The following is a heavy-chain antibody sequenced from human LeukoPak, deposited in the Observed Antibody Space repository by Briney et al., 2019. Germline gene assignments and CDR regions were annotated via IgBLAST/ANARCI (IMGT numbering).Heavy chain of an antibody. Sequence: GGSLRLSCAASGFTFSSYAMHWVRQAPGKGPEWVAVISYDGSNKYYADSVKGRFTISRDNSKNTLYLQMNSLRAEDTAVYYCARGQLMPLDWGQGTLVTVSS. J-gene: IGHJ4*02. CDR3: ARGQLMPLD. V-gene: IGHV3-30-3*01. CDR2: ISYDGSNK. D-gene: IGHD5-24*01. CDR1: GFTFSSYA.